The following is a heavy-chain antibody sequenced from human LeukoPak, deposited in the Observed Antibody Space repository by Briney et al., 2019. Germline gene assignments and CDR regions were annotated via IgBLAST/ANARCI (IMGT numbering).Heavy chain of an antibody. D-gene: IGHD6-13*01. V-gene: IGHV3-48*01. CDR1: GSTFSSYS. CDR2: ISSSSSTI. Sequence: GGSLRLSCAASGSTFSSYSMNWVRQAPGKGLEWVSYISSSSSTIYYADSVKGRFTIPRDNAKNSLYLQMNSLRAEDTAVYYCARRMGVAAGHAFDIWGQGTMVTVSS. CDR3: ARRMGVAAGHAFDI. J-gene: IGHJ3*02.